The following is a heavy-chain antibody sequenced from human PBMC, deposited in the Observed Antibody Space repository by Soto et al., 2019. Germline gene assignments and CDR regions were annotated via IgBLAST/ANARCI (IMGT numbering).Heavy chain of an antibody. J-gene: IGHJ4*02. CDR1: WGSISSYD. D-gene: IGHD3-10*01. V-gene: IGHV4-59*08. CDR3: ATLGRVRDY. CDR2: IYYSGST. Sequence: PSETLCLRWTVAWGSISSYDGSWIRQPPGKGLEWIGYIYYSGSTNYNPSLKSRVTISVDTSKNQFSLKLSSVTAADTAVYYCATLGRVRDYWGQGTLVTVSS.